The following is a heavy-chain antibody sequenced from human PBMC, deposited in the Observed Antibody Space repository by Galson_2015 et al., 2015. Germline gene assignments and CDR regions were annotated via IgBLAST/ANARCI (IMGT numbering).Heavy chain of an antibody. CDR1: GYTFADFS. CDR3: TTGSFLQWQVPGGH. CDR2: FDPDQGQY. J-gene: IGHJ4*02. V-gene: IGHV1-24*01. Sequence: SVKVSCKVPGYTFADFSVHWVRLAPGKGLEWMGGFDPDQGQYFYAQRFQGRVTMTEDTSSNTAYMELSSLTSDDTALYYCTTGSFLQWQVPGGHWGQGTLVTVSS. D-gene: IGHD6-19*01.